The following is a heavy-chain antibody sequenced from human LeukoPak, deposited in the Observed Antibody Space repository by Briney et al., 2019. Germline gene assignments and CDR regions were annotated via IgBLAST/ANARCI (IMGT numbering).Heavy chain of an antibody. CDR3: AKDRSSSWYEEYYFDY. Sequence: GGSLRLSCAASGFTFSSYAMSWVRQAPGKGLEWVSTISGSGGSTYYADSVKGQFTISRDNSKNTLYLQMNSLRAEDTAEYYCAKDRSSSWYEEYYFDYWGQGTLVTVSS. CDR2: ISGSGGST. J-gene: IGHJ4*02. D-gene: IGHD6-13*01. V-gene: IGHV3-23*01. CDR1: GFTFSSYA.